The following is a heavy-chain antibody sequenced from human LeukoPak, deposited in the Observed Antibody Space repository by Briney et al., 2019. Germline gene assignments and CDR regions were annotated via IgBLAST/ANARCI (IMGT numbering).Heavy chain of an antibody. J-gene: IGHJ3*02. CDR3: ARLGLYDSSEHDAFDI. CDR2: IIPIFGTA. D-gene: IGHD3-22*01. CDR1: GGTFSSYA. V-gene: IGHV1-69*13. Sequence: SVKVSCKASGGTFSSYAISWVRQAPGQGLEWMGGIIPIFGTANYAQKFQGRVTITADESTSTAYMELSSLRSEDMAVYYCARLGLYDSSEHDAFDIWGQGTMVTVSS.